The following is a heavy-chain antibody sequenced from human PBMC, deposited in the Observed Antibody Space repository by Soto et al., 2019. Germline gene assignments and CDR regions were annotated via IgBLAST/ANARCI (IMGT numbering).Heavy chain of an antibody. CDR2: IYYSGST. Sequence: SETLSLTCTVSGGSISSSSYYWGWIRQPPGKGLEWIGSIYYSGSTYYNPSLKSRVTISVDTSKNQFSLKLSSVTAADTAVYYCASQRPYYYDSSHFDYWGQGTLVTVSS. CDR3: ASQRPYYYDSSHFDY. J-gene: IGHJ4*02. CDR1: GGSISSSSYY. V-gene: IGHV4-39*01. D-gene: IGHD3-22*01.